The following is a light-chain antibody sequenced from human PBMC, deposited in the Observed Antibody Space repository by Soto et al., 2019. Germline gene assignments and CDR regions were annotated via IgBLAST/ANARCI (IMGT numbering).Light chain of an antibody. Sequence: EIVLTQSAGSLCLSPGERGNLXCRASQSVSSSYLAWYQQKNGQAPRLLIYGASNRDTGITARFSGSGYGKDFNITISSLEPEDFAVYDCQQYGSSGTFGQGTKVDIK. CDR1: QSVSSSY. J-gene: IGKJ1*01. CDR3: QQYGSSGT. V-gene: IGKV3-20*01. CDR2: GAS.